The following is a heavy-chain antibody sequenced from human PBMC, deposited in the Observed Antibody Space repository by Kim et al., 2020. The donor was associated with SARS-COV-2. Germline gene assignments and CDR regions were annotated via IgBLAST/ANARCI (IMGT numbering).Heavy chain of an antibody. CDR1: GGSISSGGYY. CDR2: IYYSGST. CDR3: ARGGPGTTKFLGYYFDY. Sequence: SETLSLTCTVSGGSISSGGYYWSWIRQHPGKGLEWIGYIYYSGSTYYNPSLKSRVTISVDTSKNQFSLKLSSVTAADTAVYYCARGGPGTTKFLGYYFDYWGQGTLVTVSS. J-gene: IGHJ4*02. V-gene: IGHV4-31*03. D-gene: IGHD1-1*01.